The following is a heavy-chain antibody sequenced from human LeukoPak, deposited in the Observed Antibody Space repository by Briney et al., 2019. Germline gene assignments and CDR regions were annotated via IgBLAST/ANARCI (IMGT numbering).Heavy chain of an antibody. CDR2: ISSSGSTI. J-gene: IGHJ4*02. CDR3: ARDWDYGDHCDY. Sequence: GGSLRLSCAASGFTFSSYEMNWVRQAPGKGLEWVSYISSSGSTIYYADSVKGRFTISRDNARNSLYLQMNSLRAEDTAVYYCARDWDYGDHCDYWGQGTLVTVSS. D-gene: IGHD4-17*01. CDR1: GFTFSSYE. V-gene: IGHV3-48*03.